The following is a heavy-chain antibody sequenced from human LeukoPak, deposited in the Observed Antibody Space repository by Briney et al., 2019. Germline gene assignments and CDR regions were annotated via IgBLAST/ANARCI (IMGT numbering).Heavy chain of an antibody. CDR1: GGSISSYY. D-gene: IGHD5-24*01. J-gene: IGHJ4*02. Sequence: SSETLSLTCTVSGGSISSYYWSWIRQPPGKGLEWIGYIYYSGSTNYNPPLKSRVTISVDTSKNQFSLKLSSVTAADTAVYYCARDKVEMDYWGQGTLVTVSS. CDR3: ARDKVEMDY. V-gene: IGHV4-59*01. CDR2: IYYSGST.